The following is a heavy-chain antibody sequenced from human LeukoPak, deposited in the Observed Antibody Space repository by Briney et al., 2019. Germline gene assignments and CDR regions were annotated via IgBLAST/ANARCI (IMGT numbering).Heavy chain of an antibody. D-gene: IGHD2-2*01. V-gene: IGHV5-51*01. Sequence: GESLKISCKGSGYSFTSYWIGWVRQMPGKGLEWMGIIFSGDSDTRYSPSFQGQVTISADKSISTAYLHWSSLKASDTAMFYCARRPHCSSASCYWYFDLWGRGTPVTVSS. CDR3: ARRPHCSSASCYWYFDL. J-gene: IGHJ2*01. CDR2: IFSGDSDT. CDR1: GYSFTSYW.